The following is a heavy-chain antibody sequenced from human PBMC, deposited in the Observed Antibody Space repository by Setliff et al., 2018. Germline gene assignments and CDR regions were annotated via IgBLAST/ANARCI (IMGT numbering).Heavy chain of an antibody. Sequence: GASVKVSCKASGYTFTSYYMHWVRQAPGQGLEWMGIINPSGGSTSYAQKFQGRVTMTRDTSTSTVYMELSSLRSEDTAVYYCARNWVTAQHYYYGMDVWGQGTTVTVSS. D-gene: IGHD2-21*02. V-gene: IGHV1-46*01. CDR3: ARNWVTAQHYYYGMDV. CDR2: INPSGGST. CDR1: GYTFTSYY. J-gene: IGHJ6*02.